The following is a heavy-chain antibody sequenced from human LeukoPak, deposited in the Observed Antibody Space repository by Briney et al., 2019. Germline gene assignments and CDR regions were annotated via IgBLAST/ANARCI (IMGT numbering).Heavy chain of an antibody. CDR2: IYYTGST. V-gene: IGHV4-59*08. J-gene: IGHJ4*02. CDR3: ARRGYSYGTMYYFDY. Sequence: SETLPLTCTVSGGSISSYSWSWIRQPPGKGLEWIGYIYYTGSTNYNPSLESRVTISVDTSKNQFSLKLSSVTAADTAVYYCARRGYSYGTMYYFDYWGQGTLVTVSS. CDR1: GGSISSYS. D-gene: IGHD5-18*01.